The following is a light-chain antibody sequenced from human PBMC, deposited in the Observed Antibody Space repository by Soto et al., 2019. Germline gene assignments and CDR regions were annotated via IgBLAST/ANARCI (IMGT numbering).Light chain of an antibody. Sequence: EVVLTQSPATLSLSPGETATLSCRASHNVDIYLAWYQQKPGQAPRLLIYDASNRATGIQARFSGSGSGTDFTLTFSSLEPEDSAVYYCQQRKHWPPLTFGQGTRLE. J-gene: IGKJ5*01. V-gene: IGKV3-11*01. CDR1: HNVDIY. CDR3: QQRKHWPPLT. CDR2: DAS.